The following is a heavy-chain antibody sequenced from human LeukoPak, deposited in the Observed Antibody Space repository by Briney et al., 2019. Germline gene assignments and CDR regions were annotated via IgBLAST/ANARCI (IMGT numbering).Heavy chain of an antibody. J-gene: IGHJ3*02. CDR2: IYAGDSDT. CDR3: ARLGYGAGAFDI. D-gene: IGHD3-10*01. V-gene: IGHV5-51*01. Sequence: GESLKISCKGSGYSFTSFWIGWVRQLPGKGLEWMGIIYAGDSDTGYGPSFQGQVTISADKSISTAYLQWSSLKASDTAIYYCARLGYGAGAFDIWGQGTMVTVSS. CDR1: GYSFTSFW.